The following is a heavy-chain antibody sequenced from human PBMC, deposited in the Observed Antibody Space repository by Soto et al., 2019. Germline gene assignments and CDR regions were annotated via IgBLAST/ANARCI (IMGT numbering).Heavy chain of an antibody. J-gene: IGHJ4*02. D-gene: IGHD2-15*01. CDR1: GYTFTIYG. Sequence: ASVKVSCKASGYTFTIYGISWVRQAPGQGLEWMGWISAYNGNTNYAQKLQGRVTMTTDTSTSTAYMELRSLRSDDTAVYYCARDRFVVVVAATHPNLDYWGQGTLVTVSS. CDR3: ARDRFVVVVAATHPNLDY. V-gene: IGHV1-18*01. CDR2: ISAYNGNT.